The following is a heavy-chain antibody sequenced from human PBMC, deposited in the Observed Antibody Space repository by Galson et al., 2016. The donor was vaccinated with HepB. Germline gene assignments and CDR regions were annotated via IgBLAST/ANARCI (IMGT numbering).Heavy chain of an antibody. CDR3: ARDFLPYYYDHKHAFDI. CDR2: ISSNLNFI. CDR1: GFSLNTYT. J-gene: IGHJ3*02. Sequence: SLRLSCAASGFSLNTYTMTWVRQAPGRGLEWVSSISSNLNFINYADSVKGRFTISRDNAKNSLYLQMSSLRAEDTAVYYCARDFLPYYYDHKHAFDIWGQGTMVTVSS. D-gene: IGHD3-22*01. V-gene: IGHV3-21*01.